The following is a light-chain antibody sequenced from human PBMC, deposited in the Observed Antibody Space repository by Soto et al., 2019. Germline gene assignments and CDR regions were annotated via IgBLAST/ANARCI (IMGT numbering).Light chain of an antibody. CDR1: QSVSSY. V-gene: IGKV3-11*01. J-gene: IGKJ3*01. CDR3: QQRSHWPPT. Sequence: EIVLTQSPATLSLSPGERATLSCRASQSVSSYLAWYQQKPGQAPRLLIYDASNRATGIPARFSGIGSGTDFTLTISSLAPEDFAVYYCQQRSHWPPTFGPGTKVDIK. CDR2: DAS.